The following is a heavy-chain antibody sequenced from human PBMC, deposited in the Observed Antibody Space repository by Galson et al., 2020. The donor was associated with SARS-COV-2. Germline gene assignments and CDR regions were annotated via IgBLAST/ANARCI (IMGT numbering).Heavy chain of an antibody. Sequence: GESLQISCATSGFTFSSYAMHLVRPAPGQGLELVAVISIDGNNKDYADSGKGRFTLSRDNSKNTLFLQMNSLRVEDTAVYYCARGPRFGELLSPMDAWGQGTLVTVSS. V-gene: IGHV3-30-3*01. CDR2: ISIDGNNK. CDR1: GFTFSSYA. CDR3: ARGPRFGELLSPMDA. J-gene: IGHJ5*02. D-gene: IGHD3-10*01.